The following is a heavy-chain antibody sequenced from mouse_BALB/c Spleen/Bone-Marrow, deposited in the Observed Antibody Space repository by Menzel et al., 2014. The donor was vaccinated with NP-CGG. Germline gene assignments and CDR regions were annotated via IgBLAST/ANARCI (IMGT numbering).Heavy chain of an antibody. CDR1: GYTFTNYN. Sequence: EVQLQQSGPELVKPGASVKVSCKASGYTFTNYNMYWVKQSHGKSLEWIGYIDPYSGGSRYNQNFKGKATLTVDKSSSTAYMHLNSLTSEASAVYYCAGRVYCDYYAMDYWGQGTSVPVSS. CDR2: IDPYSGGS. V-gene: IGHV1S135*01. CDR3: AGRVYCDYYAMDY. J-gene: IGHJ4*01. D-gene: IGHD1-1*01.